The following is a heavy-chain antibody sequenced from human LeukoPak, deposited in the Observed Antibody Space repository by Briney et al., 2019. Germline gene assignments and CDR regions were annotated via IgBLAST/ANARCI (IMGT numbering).Heavy chain of an antibody. CDR3: ARHHRVYGVLPDY. D-gene: IGHD3-10*01. J-gene: IGHJ4*02. V-gene: IGHV5-51*01. Sequence: GESLKISCKGSGYSFKSYYIAWVRQMPGKGLEWMGIISPGDTDIRYSPSFQGQVTISADTSTNTAYLQWPSLKASDTAMYYCARHHRVYGVLPDYWGQGTLVTVSS. CDR2: ISPGDTDI. CDR1: GYSFKSYY.